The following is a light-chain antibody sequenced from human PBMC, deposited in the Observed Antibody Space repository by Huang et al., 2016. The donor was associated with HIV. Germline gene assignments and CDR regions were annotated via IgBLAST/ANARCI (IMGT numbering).Light chain of an antibody. CDR3: QQYNNWPPNT. CDR2: GAS. CDR1: QSVSSN. J-gene: IGKJ2*01. Sequence: EIVMTQSPATLSVSPGERATLSCRASQSVSSNLAWYQRKPGQAPRLLIFGASTRATDIPARFSGSGSGTEFTLTISSLQSEDFAVYYCQQYNNWPPNTFGQGTKLEIK. V-gene: IGKV3-15*01.